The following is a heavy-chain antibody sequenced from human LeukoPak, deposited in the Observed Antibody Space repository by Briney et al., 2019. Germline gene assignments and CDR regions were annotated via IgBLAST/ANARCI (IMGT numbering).Heavy chain of an antibody. V-gene: IGHV3-23*01. J-gene: IGHJ2*01. CDR1: GFTFSSYS. D-gene: IGHD1-26*01. CDR3: AKILLGSGSYSWYFDL. Sequence: GGSLRLSCAASGFTFSSYSMNWVRQAPGKGLEWVSTISDNGAYTYYADSLKGRFTISRDNSKNTLYLQMNNLRAEDTAVYYCAKILLGSGSYSWYFDLWGRGTLVTVSS. CDR2: ISDNGAYT.